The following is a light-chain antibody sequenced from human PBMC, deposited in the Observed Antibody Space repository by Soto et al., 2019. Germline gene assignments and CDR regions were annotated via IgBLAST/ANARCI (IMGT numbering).Light chain of an antibody. V-gene: IGKV3-20*01. J-gene: IGKJ1*01. CDR1: QSVSSNY. CDR3: QQYGSSPWT. CDR2: GAS. Sequence: EIVLTQSPGTLSLSPGERATLSCRASQSVSSNYLAWYQQKPVHAPRPLIYGASSRATGIPDRFSGSGAGTDFTLTISRLEPEDFAVYYCQQYGSSPWTFGQGTKVEIK.